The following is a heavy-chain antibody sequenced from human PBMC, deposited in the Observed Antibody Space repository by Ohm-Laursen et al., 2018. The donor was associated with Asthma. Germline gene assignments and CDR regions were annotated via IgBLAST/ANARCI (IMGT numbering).Heavy chain of an antibody. J-gene: IGHJ4*02. D-gene: IGHD3-9*01. Sequence: TLSLTCTVSGGSISSGNLYWSWIRQHPGKGLEWIGYIYYSGSTYYNPSLKSRVTISIDTSKNQFSLKLSSVTAADTAVYYCAREDFDWPPGYCDYWGQGTLVTVSS. V-gene: IGHV4-31*03. CDR3: AREDFDWPPGYCDY. CDR2: IYYSGST. CDR1: GGSISSGNLY.